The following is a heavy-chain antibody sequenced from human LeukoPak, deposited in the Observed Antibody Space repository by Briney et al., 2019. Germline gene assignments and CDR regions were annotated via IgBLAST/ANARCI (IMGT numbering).Heavy chain of an antibody. V-gene: IGHV3-9*01. D-gene: IGHD6-19*01. Sequence: GGSLRLSCAASGFTFDDYAMHWVRQAPGKGLEWVSGISWNSGSIGYADSVKGRFTISRDNAKNSLYLQMNSLRAEDTALYYCAKDSDSGIAVARDLGYWGQGTLVTVSS. CDR1: GFTFDDYA. CDR3: AKDSDSGIAVARDLGY. J-gene: IGHJ4*02. CDR2: ISWNSGSI.